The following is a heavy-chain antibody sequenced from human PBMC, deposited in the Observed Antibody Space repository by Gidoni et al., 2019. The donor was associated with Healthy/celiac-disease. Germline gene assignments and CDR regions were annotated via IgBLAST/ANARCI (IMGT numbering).Heavy chain of an antibody. CDR1: GGSISSGSYY. CDR2: IYTSGST. Sequence: QVQLQESGPGLVKPSQTLSLTCTVSGGSISSGSYYWRWIRQPAGKGLEWIGRIYTSGSTNYNPSLKSRVTISVDTSKNQFSLKLSSVTAADTAVYYCAREYIAADYWGQGTLVTVSS. V-gene: IGHV4-61*02. CDR3: AREYIAADY. D-gene: IGHD5-12*01. J-gene: IGHJ4*02.